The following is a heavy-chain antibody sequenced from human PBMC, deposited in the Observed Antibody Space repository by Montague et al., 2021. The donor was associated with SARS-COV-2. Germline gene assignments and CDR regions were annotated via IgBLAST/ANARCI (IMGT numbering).Heavy chain of an antibody. CDR2: IWYDGSNK. CDR1: GSTFSSYG. CDR3: AREYGDYVVYFDY. J-gene: IGHJ4*02. Sequence: SLRLSCAASGSTFSSYGMHWVRQAPGKGLEWVAVIWYDGSNKYYADSVKGRFTISRDNSKNTLYLQMNSLRAEDTAVYYCAREYGDYVVYFDYWGQGTLVTVSS. D-gene: IGHD4-17*01. V-gene: IGHV3-33*01.